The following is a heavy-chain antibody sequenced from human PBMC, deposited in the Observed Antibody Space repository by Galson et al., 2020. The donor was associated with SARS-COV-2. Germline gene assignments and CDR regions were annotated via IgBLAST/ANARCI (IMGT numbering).Heavy chain of an antibody. D-gene: IGHD6-13*01. V-gene: IGHV3-23*01. CDR2: IIYNSATT. CDR3: AKRGDYSSTKRSVDFAS. Sequence: GDSLKISCAASGFAFNTYSMSCVRQAPGKGLEWVSTIIYNSATTYYADSVQGRFTLARDNSKNTVYLQMNILRAEDTAVYYCAKRGDYSSTKRSVDFASWGQGTLVTVSS. CDR1: GFAFNTYS. J-gene: IGHJ4*02.